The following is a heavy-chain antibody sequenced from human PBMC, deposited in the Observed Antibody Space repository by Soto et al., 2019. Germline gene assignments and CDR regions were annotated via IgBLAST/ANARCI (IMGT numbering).Heavy chain of an antibody. J-gene: IGHJ6*02. CDR1: GFAFSSYW. V-gene: IGHV3-74*01. D-gene: IGHD3-10*01. CDR2: MNEDGGTT. CDR3: ASDLSGRADV. Sequence: GGSLRLSCAASGFAFSSYWMHWVRQAPGRGLVWVSRMNEDGGTTDYADSVKGRFTISRDNAKNTLYLQMNSLRVEDTAVYYCASDLSGRADVWGQGTTVTVSS.